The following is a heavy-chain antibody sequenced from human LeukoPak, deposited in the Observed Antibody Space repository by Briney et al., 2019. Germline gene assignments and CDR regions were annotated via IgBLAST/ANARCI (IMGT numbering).Heavy chain of an antibody. CDR1: GGSFSGYY. Sequence: SETLSLTCAVYGGSFSGYYWSWIRQPPGKGLEWIGEINHSGSTNYNPSLESRATISVDTSKNQFSLKLSPVTAADTAVYYCARSSRYYDSSGFDDYWGQGTLVTVSS. CDR2: INHSGST. D-gene: IGHD3-22*01. CDR3: ARSSRYYDSSGFDDY. V-gene: IGHV4-34*01. J-gene: IGHJ4*02.